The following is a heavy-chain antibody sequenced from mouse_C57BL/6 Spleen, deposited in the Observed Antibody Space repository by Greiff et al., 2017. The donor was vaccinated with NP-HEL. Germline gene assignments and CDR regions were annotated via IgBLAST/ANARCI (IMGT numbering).Heavy chain of an antibody. D-gene: IGHD1-1*01. V-gene: IGHV1-50*01. J-gene: IGHJ2*01. CDR3: ARYTTVGLDY. Sequence: QVQLQQPGAELVKPGASVKLSCKASGYTFTSYWMQWVKQRPGQGLEWIGEIDPSDSYTNYNQKFKGKATLTVDTSSSTAYMQLSSLTSEDSAVYYCARYTTVGLDYWGQGTTLTVSS. CDR1: GYTFTSYW. CDR2: IDPSDSYT.